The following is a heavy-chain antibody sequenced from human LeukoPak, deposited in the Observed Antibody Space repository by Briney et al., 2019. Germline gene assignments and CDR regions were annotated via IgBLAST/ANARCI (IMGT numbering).Heavy chain of an antibody. CDR1: GGSFSGYY. D-gene: IGHD3-22*01. CDR2: INHSGST. Sequence: PSETLSLTCAVYGGSFSGYYWSWIRQPPGKGLEWIGEINHSGSTNYNPSLKSRVTISVDTSKNQFSLKLSSVTAGDTAVYYCARHREVVVITTWGQGTLVTVSS. V-gene: IGHV4-34*01. J-gene: IGHJ5*02. CDR3: ARHREVVVITT.